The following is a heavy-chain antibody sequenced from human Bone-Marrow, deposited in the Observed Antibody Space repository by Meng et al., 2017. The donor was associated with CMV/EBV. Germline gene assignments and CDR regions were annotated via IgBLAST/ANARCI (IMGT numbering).Heavy chain of an antibody. CDR1: GFTFDDYT. D-gene: IGHD6-6*01. CDR3: AKDGRGSSGAYYCDY. CDR2: ISWDGVST. Sequence: GESLKISCAASGFTFDDYTMHWVRQAPGKGLEWVSLISWDGVSTYYADSVKGRFTISRGNSKTSLYLQMNSLRTEDTALYYCAKDGRGSSGAYYCDYWGQGKLVNVHS. V-gene: IGHV3-43*01. J-gene: IGHJ4*02.